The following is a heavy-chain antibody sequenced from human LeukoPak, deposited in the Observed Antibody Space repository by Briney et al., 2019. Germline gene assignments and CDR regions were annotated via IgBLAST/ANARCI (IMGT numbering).Heavy chain of an antibody. CDR1: GFTVSTDY. Sequence: GGSLRLSCAASGFTVSTDYMSWVRQAPGKGLEWVAVISYDGSNKYYADSVKGRFTISRDNSKNTLYLQMNSLRAEDTAVYYCARAGIAVAGTTTAGFDPWGQGTLVTVSS. CDR3: ARAGIAVAGTTTAGFDP. D-gene: IGHD6-19*01. V-gene: IGHV3-30*03. CDR2: ISYDGSNK. J-gene: IGHJ5*02.